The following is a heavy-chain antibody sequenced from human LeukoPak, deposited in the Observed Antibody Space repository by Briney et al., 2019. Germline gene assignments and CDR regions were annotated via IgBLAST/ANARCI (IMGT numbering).Heavy chain of an antibody. CDR3: ARDPSHCSGGRCYPG. J-gene: IGHJ4*02. CDR1: GFTVSSNY. V-gene: IGHV3-53*01. CDR2: IYSGGST. Sequence: GGSLRLPCAASGFTVSSNYMSWVRQAPGKGLEWVSVIYSGGSTYYADSVKGRFTISRDNSKNTLYLQMNSLRAEDTAVYYCARDPSHCSGGRCYPGWGQGPLVIVSS. D-gene: IGHD2-15*01.